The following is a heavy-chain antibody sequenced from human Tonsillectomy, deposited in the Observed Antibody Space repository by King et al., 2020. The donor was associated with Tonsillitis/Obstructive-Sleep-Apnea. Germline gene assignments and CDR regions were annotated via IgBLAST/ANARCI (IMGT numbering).Heavy chain of an antibody. D-gene: IGHD3-3*01. CDR2: ISYDGSNK. Sequence: VQLVESGGGVVQPGRSLRLSCAASGFTFSSYAMHWVRQAPGKGLEWVAVISYDGSNKYYADSVKGRFTISRDNSKNTLYLQMNSLRAEDTAVYYCAREVLRFAEGYGMDVWGQGTTVTVSS. CDR1: GFTFSSYA. V-gene: IGHV3-30*04. CDR3: AREVLRFAEGYGMDV. J-gene: IGHJ6*02.